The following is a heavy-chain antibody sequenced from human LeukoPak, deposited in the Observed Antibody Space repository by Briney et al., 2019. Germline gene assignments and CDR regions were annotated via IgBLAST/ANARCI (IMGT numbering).Heavy chain of an antibody. D-gene: IGHD6-13*01. CDR1: GGSFSGYY. CDR2: INHSGST. CDR3: ARVRRAAAGSPGLYYYYYGMDV. Sequence: SETLSLTCAVYGGSFSGYYWSWIRQPPGKGLEWIGEINHSGSTNYNPSLKSRVTISVDTSKNQFSLKLSSVTAADTAVYYCARVRRAAAGSPGLYYYYYGMDVWGQGTTVTVSS. J-gene: IGHJ6*02. V-gene: IGHV4-34*01.